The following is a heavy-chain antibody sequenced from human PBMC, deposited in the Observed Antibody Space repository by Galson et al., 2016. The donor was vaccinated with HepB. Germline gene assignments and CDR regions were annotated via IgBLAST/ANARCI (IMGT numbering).Heavy chain of an antibody. Sequence: SLRLSCAASGFTFHDYAMNWVRQAPGKGLEWVSHISWNSGTTAYADSVRGRFTISRDTARSSLYLQMNNLSSDDTALYFCAKGGGWSGELFADWGQGILVTVSS. D-gene: IGHD3-10*01. CDR1: GFTFHDYA. CDR2: ISWNSGTT. V-gene: IGHV3-9*01. J-gene: IGHJ4*02. CDR3: AKGGGWSGELFAD.